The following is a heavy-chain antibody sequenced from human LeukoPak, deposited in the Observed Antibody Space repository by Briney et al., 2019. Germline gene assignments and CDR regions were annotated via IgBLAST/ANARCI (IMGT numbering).Heavy chain of an antibody. Sequence: PSETLSLTCAVYGGSFSGYYWSWIRQPPGKGLEWIGEINHSGSTNYNPSLKSRVTISVDTSKNQFSLKLSSVSAADTAVYYCARGQSGYDYRHYYYYYMDVWGKGTTVTVSS. CDR3: ARGQSGYDYRHYYYYYMDV. CDR1: GGSFSGYY. V-gene: IGHV4-34*01. D-gene: IGHD5-12*01. CDR2: INHSGST. J-gene: IGHJ6*03.